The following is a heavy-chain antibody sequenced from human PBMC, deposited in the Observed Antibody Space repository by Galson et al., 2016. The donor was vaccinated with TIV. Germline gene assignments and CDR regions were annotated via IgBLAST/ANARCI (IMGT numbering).Heavy chain of an antibody. CDR1: GFTFSSYD. D-gene: IGHD4-17*01. CDR3: ARDKNDYGVDAFDI. Sequence: SLRLSCAASGFTFSSYDMHWVRQAPGKGLEWVAIISYDRSDKYYADSVKGRFTISRDNSKNTLYLQMNSLRVEDTAVYYCARDKNDYGVDAFDIWGQGTMVIVSS. J-gene: IGHJ3*02. V-gene: IGHV3-33*01. CDR2: ISYDRSDK.